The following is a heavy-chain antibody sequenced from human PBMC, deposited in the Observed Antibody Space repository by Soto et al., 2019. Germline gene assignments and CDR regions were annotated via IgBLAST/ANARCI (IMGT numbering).Heavy chain of an antibody. D-gene: IGHD3-10*01. CDR2: ISYDGSNK. Sequence: GGSLRLSCAASGFTFSSYAMHWVRQAPGKGLEWVAVISYDGSNKYYADSVKGRFTISRDNSKNTLYLQMNSLRAEDTAVYYCARESYGSGLDYWGQGTLVTVSS. V-gene: IGHV3-30-3*01. CDR3: ARESYGSGLDY. J-gene: IGHJ4*02. CDR1: GFTFSSYA.